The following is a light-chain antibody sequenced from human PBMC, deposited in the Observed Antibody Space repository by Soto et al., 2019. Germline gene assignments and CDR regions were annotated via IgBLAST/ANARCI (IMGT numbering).Light chain of an antibody. CDR3: QQYGGSPPLT. CDR1: QSVTSSY. CDR2: GAS. V-gene: IGKV3-20*01. Sequence: VLTQSPGTLSLSPGERATLSCRASQSVTSSYLAWYQQKPGQATRLLIYGASSRATGIPDRFSGSGSGTDFNLTISRLEPEDFAVYYCQQYGGSPPLTFGGGTTVEIK. J-gene: IGKJ4*01.